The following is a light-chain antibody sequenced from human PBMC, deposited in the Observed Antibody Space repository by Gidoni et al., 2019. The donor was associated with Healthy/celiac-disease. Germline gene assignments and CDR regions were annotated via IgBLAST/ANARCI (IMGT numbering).Light chain of an antibody. J-gene: IGKJ1*01. CDR2: GAS. Sequence: ELVITQSPATLSVSPGERATLPCRASQSVSSNLPWYQQKPGQAPRLLIYGASTRATGIPARFSGSGSGTEFTLTISSLQSEDFAVYYCQQYNNWPQTFGQGTKVEIK. CDR1: QSVSSN. CDR3: QQYNNWPQT. V-gene: IGKV3-15*01.